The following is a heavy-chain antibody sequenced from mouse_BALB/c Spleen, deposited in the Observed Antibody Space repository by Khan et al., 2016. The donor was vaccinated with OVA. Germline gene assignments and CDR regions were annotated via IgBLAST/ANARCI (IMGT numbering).Heavy chain of an antibody. D-gene: IGHD1-1*01. CDR2: IYPGSGNP. CDR3: ASRGYGSLVY. Sequence: QVQLKQSGPVLVKPGASVKMSCKASGYTFSDYVMNWVKQRTGQGLEWIVQIYPGSGNPYYNEKLKGKATLTTDKSSNTAYMQLSSLTSEDSAVYFCASRGYGSLVYWGQGTPPAVS. J-gene: IGHJ2*01. V-gene: IGHV1-77*01. CDR1: GYTFSDYV.